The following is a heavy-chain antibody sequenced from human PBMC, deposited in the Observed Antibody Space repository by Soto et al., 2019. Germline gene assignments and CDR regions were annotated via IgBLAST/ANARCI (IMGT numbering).Heavy chain of an antibody. CDR1: GGSISSSSYY. D-gene: IGHD2-21*01. V-gene: IGHV4-39*01. CDR3: ARPVVVIASGAFDI. CDR2: IYYSGST. Sequence: SETLSLTCTVSGGSISSSSYYWGWIRQPPGKGLEWIGSIYYSGSTYYNPSLKSRVTISVDTSKNQFSLKLSSVTAADTAVYYCARPVVVIASGAFDIWGQGTMVTVSS. J-gene: IGHJ3*02.